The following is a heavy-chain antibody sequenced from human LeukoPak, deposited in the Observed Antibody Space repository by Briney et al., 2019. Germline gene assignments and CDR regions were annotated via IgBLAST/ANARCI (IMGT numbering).Heavy chain of an antibody. CDR1: GGSISSGDYY. D-gene: IGHD6-19*01. CDR3: ARGPRIAVAGTRWFDP. V-gene: IGHV4-30-4*08. Sequence: SQTLSLTCTVSGGSISSGDYYWSWIRQPPGRGLEWIGEINHSGSTNYNPSLKSRVTISVDTSKNQFSLKLSSVTAADTAVYYCARGPRIAVAGTRWFDPWGQGTLVTVSS. J-gene: IGHJ5*02. CDR2: INHSGST.